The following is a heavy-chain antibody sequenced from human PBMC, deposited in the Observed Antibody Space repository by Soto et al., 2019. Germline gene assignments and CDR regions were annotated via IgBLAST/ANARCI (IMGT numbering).Heavy chain of an antibody. CDR2: IVWSNGNI. J-gene: IGHJ6*03. D-gene: IGHD2-2*02. CDR1: GFTFDDYA. CDR3: VRIPAAIGYMDV. V-gene: IGHV3-9*01. Sequence: EVQLVESGGGLVQPGTSLRLSCAASGFTFDDYAMHWVRQAPGKGLEWVSGIVWSNGNIAYADSVKGRFIISRDNAKNSLYLQMNSLRTEDTALYYCVRIPAAIGYMDVWGKGTTVTVSS.